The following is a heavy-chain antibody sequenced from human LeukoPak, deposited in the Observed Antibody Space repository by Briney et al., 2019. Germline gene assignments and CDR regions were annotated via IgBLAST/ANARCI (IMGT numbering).Heavy chain of an antibody. CDR2: IKQDGSEE. CDR3: ARCCGMDV. CDR1: GFTFSNAW. Sequence: GGSLRLSCAASGFTFSNAWMTWVRQAPGKGLEWVANIKQDGSEEYYVDSVKGRFTISRDNAKNSLYLQMNSLRAEDTAVYYCARCCGMDVWGQGTTVTVSS. J-gene: IGHJ6*02. V-gene: IGHV3-7*02.